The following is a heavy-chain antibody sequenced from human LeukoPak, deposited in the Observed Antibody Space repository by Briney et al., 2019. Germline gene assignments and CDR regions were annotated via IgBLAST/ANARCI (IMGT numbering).Heavy chain of an antibody. V-gene: IGHV3-21*01. CDR3: ARESFAARWD. J-gene: IGHJ4*02. D-gene: IGHD6-6*01. Sequence: GGSLRLSCAASGFTFSSYSMNWVRQAPGKGLEWVSSISSIRSYIYYGDSVKGRFTISRDNAKNSLYLQMNSLTAEDTAVYYCARESFAARWDWGQGTLVTVSS. CDR1: GFTFSSYS. CDR2: ISSIRSYI.